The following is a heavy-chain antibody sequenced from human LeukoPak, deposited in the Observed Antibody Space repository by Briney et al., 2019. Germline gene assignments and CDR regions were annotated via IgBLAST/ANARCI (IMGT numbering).Heavy chain of an antibody. V-gene: IGHV4-38-2*02. CDR3: ARGRSSSGSYHFDY. CDR1: GYSISSGYY. Sequence: SETLSLTCTVSGYSISSGYYWGWIRQPPGKGLEWIGYIYYSGSTNYNPSLKSRVTISVDTSKNQFSLKLSSVTAADTAVYYCARGRSSSGSYHFDYWGQGTLVTVSS. CDR2: IYYSGST. D-gene: IGHD1-26*01. J-gene: IGHJ4*02.